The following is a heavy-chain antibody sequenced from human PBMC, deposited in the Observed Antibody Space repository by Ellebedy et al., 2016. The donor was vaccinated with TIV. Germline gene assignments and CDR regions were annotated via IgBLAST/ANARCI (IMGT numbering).Heavy chain of an antibody. CDR1: GFTFSNSW. D-gene: IGHD6-19*01. J-gene: IGHJ5*02. CDR2: INRDGSSA. CDR3: ARGGRDQWLIDA. Sequence: GESLKIPCAASGFTFSNSWIHWVRQPPAKEMVCLSRINRDGSSANYADSVKGRFSISRDNSKNTLYVQMNSLRAEDTAVYYCARGGRDQWLIDAWGQGTLVTVSS. V-gene: IGHV3-74*01.